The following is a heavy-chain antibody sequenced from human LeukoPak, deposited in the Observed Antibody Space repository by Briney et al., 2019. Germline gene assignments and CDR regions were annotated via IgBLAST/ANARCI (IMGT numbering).Heavy chain of an antibody. CDR2: INPNSGGT. CDR1: GYTFSGYY. Sequence: VASVKVSCKAPGYTFSGYYVYWVRQAPGQGLEWMGWINPNSGGTNYAQKFQGRVTMTRDTSISTAYMELSRLRSDDTAVYYCARADYGDDPLDYWGQGTLVTVSS. J-gene: IGHJ4*02. CDR3: ARADYGDDPLDY. D-gene: IGHD4-17*01. V-gene: IGHV1-2*02.